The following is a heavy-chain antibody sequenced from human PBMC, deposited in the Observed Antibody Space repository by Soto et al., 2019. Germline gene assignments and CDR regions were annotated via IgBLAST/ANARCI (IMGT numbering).Heavy chain of an antibody. J-gene: IGHJ4*02. CDR3: AKGVLRYFDWLSRGYFDY. D-gene: IGHD3-9*01. V-gene: IGHV3-30*18. CDR1: GFTFSSYG. Sequence: GGSLRLSCAASGFTFSSYGMHWVRQAPGKGLEWVAVISYDGSNKYYADSVKGRFTISRDNSKNTLYLQMNSLRAEDTAVYYCAKGVLRYFDWLSRGYFDYWGQGTLVTVSS. CDR2: ISYDGSNK.